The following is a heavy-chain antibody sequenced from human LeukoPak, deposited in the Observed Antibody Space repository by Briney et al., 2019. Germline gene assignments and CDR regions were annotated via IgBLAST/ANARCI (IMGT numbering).Heavy chain of an antibody. Sequence: PGGSLRLSCAASGFTFSSYTMNWVRQAPGKGLEWVSIISSGSSYIHYADSVKGRFTISRDNSKNTLNLQMNSLRAEDTAVYYCAKDPTHYRVWDYYETIGLSYWGQGTLVTVSS. J-gene: IGHJ4*02. D-gene: IGHD3-22*01. CDR2: ISSGSSYI. V-gene: IGHV3-21*01. CDR3: AKDPTHYRVWDYYETIGLSY. CDR1: GFTFSSYT.